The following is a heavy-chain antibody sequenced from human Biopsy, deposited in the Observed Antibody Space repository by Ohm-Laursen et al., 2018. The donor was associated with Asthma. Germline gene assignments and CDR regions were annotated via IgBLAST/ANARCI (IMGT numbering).Heavy chain of an antibody. D-gene: IGHD3-10*01. V-gene: IGHV3-33*01. CDR3: ARGREGSGSYFTSHWFDP. CDR2: IWYDGSKK. CDR1: GFSISSYG. Sequence: SLGLSCSASGFSISSYGMHWVRQAPGKGLEWVTLIWYDGSKKYYSESVKGRFTIARDNSKNTLYLQMNSLRVEDTAVYYCARGREGSGSYFTSHWFDPWGQGTLVTVSS. J-gene: IGHJ5*02.